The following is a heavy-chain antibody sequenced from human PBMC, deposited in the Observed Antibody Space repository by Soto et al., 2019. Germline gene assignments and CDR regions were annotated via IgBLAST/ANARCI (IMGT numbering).Heavy chain of an antibody. J-gene: IGHJ6*02. CDR2: INSDGSST. V-gene: IGHV3-74*01. Sequence: GSLRLSCAASGFTFSSYWMHWVRQAPGKGLVWVSRINSDGSSTSYADSVKGRFTISRDNAKNTLYRQMNSLRAEDTAVYYCARADLNYYDSSIYYYYYGMDVWGQGTTVTVSS. CDR1: GFTFSSYW. D-gene: IGHD3-22*01. CDR3: ARADLNYYDSSIYYYYYGMDV.